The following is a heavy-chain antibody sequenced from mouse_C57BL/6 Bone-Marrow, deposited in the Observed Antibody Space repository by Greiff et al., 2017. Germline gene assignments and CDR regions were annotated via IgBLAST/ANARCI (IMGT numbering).Heavy chain of an antibody. CDR1: GFSLSTSGMG. J-gene: IGHJ3*01. CDR2: IYWDDDK. V-gene: IGHV8-12*01. Sequence: VTLKESGPGILQSSQTLSLTCSFSGFSLSTSGMGVSWIRQPSGKGLEWLAHIYWDDDKRYNPSLKSRLTISKDTSRNQVFLKITSVDTADTATYYCARSDYDVAWFAYWGQGTLVTVSA. CDR3: ARSDYDVAWFAY. D-gene: IGHD2-4*01.